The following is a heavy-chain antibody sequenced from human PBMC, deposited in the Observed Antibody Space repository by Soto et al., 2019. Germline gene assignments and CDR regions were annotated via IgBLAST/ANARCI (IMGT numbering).Heavy chain of an antibody. CDR3: ARAPSVYGDYFHDY. CDR2: ISSGSSII. Sequence: GGSLRLSCAVSGFTFSSYPMNWVRQAPGKGLEWVSYISSGSSIIYYADSVKGRFTISRDNAKNSLYLQMNSLRAEDTAVYCCARAPSVYGDYFHDYWGQGTLVTVSS. J-gene: IGHJ4*02. CDR1: GFTFSSYP. D-gene: IGHD4-17*01. V-gene: IGHV3-48*01.